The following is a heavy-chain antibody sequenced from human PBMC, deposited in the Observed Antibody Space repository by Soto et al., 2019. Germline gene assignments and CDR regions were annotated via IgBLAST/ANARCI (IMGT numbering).Heavy chain of an antibody. CDR1: GYTFTSYG. CDR3: ARDHKRRITIFGVVGYFDL. D-gene: IGHD3-3*01. J-gene: IGHJ2*01. CDR2: ISAYNGNT. V-gene: IGHV1-18*01. Sequence: QVQLVQSGAEVKKPGASVQVSCKASGYTFTSYGISWVRQAPGQGLEWMGWISAYNGNTNYAQKLQGRVTMTTDTSTSTANMELRSLRSDDTAVYYCARDHKRRITIFGVVGYFDLWGRGTLVTVSS.